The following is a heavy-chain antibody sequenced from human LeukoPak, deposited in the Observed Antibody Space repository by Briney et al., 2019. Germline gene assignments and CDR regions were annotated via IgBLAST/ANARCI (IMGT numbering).Heavy chain of an antibody. CDR1: GYTFTSYG. D-gene: IGHD2-2*01. J-gene: IGHJ6*02. CDR3: ATTIYCSSTSCPGYYYYYGMDV. CDR2: INPSGGST. Sequence: ASVKVSCKASGYTFTSYGISWVRQAPGQGLEWMGIINPSGGSTSYAQKFQGRVTMTRDTSTSTVYMELSSLRSEDTAVYYCATTIYCSSTSCPGYYYYYGMDVWGQGTTVTVS. V-gene: IGHV1-46*01.